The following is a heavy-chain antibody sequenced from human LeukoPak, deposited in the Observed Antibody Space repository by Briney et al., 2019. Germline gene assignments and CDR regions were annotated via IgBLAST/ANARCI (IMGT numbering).Heavy chain of an antibody. V-gene: IGHV1-69*01. Sequence: SVKLSCKASGGTFSSYAISWVRQAPGQGLEWMGGIIPIFGTANYAQKFQGRVTITADESTSTAYMELSSLRSEDTAVYYCARDRSGITFFLKPRENWFDPWGQGTLVTVSS. J-gene: IGHJ5*02. D-gene: IGHD3-3*01. CDR3: ARDRSGITFFLKPRENWFDP. CDR2: IIPIFGTA. CDR1: GGTFSSYA.